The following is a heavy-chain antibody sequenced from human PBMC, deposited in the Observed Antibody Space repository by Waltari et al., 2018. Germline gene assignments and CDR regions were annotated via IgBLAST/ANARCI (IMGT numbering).Heavy chain of an antibody. D-gene: IGHD4-17*01. Sequence: PGQGLEWMGWINPHSGGTNYAQKFQGRVTMTRDTSISTSYMELSRLRSDDTAVYYCARPPYGDYGPVGYWGQGTLVTVSS. J-gene: IGHJ4*02. CDR3: ARPPYGDYGPVGY. V-gene: IGHV1-2*02. CDR2: INPHSGGT.